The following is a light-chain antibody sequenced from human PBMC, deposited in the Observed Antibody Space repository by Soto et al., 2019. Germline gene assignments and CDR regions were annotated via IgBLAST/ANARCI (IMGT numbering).Light chain of an antibody. Sequence: EIVLTQSPATLSLSPGERATLSCRASQSVSSYLAWYQQTPGQAPRLIIYDASTRATGIPGRFSGSGFGTDFILTSSRLGAEDVAVYYSQQHSNSWTFGQRKKVEIK. CDR1: QSVSSY. J-gene: IGKJ1*01. V-gene: IGKV3-11*01. CDR3: QQHSNSWT. CDR2: DAS.